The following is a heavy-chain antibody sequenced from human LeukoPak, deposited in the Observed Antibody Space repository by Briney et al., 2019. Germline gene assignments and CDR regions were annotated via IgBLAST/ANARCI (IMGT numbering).Heavy chain of an antibody. CDR2: IYYSGST. D-gene: IGHD6-6*01. CDR3: ARHGHSSSSFYFDY. CDR1: GGSISSYY. V-gene: IGHV4-59*08. Sequence: PSETLSLTCTVSGGSISSYYWSWIRQPPGKGLEWIGYIYYSGSTNYNPSLKSRVTISVDTSKNQFSLKLSSVTAADTAVYYCARHGHSSSSFYFDYRGQGTLVTVSS. J-gene: IGHJ4*02.